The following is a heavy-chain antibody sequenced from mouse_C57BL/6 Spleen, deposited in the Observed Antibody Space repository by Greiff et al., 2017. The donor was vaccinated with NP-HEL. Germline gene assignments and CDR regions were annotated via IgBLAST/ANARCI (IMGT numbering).Heavy chain of an antibody. V-gene: IGHV1-50*01. Sequence: QVQLQQSGAELVKPGASVKLSCKASGYTFTSYWMQWVKQRPGPGLEWIGEIDPSDSYTNYNQKFKGKATLTVDTSSSTAYMQLSSLTSEDSAVYYCVITTVEAMDYWGQGTSVTVSS. D-gene: IGHD1-1*01. CDR3: VITTVEAMDY. CDR1: GYTFTSYW. CDR2: IDPSDSYT. J-gene: IGHJ4*01.